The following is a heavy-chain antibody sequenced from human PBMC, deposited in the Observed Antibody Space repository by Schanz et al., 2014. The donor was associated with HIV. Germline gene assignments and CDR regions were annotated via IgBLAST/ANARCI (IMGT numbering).Heavy chain of an antibody. CDR1: GFTFSDYS. D-gene: IGHD3-22*01. V-gene: IGHV3-30-3*01. Sequence: QVQLGQFGGGVVQPGRSLRLSCAASGFTFSDYSMHWVRQAPGKALEWVAVISHDGTNKFYAGSVKDRFTISRDNAKNTLYVQIRSLRNEDTAVYYCVKGERIGYRIEVTGPTFDYWGQGTLVTVSS. CDR2: ISHDGTNK. J-gene: IGHJ4*02. CDR3: VKGERIGYRIEVTGPTFDY.